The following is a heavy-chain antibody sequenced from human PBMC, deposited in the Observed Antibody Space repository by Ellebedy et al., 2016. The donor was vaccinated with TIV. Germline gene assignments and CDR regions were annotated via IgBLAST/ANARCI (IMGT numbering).Heavy chain of an antibody. CDR1: GFTFSDYY. V-gene: IGHV3-11*06. CDR2: ISSSSYT. Sequence: GESLKISCAASGFTFSDYYMSWIRQAPGKGLEWVSYISSSSYTNYADSVKGRFTISRDNAKNSLYLQMNSLRADDTAVYYCVRTSYCGGDCYSEKMFDSWGQGALVTVSS. J-gene: IGHJ4*02. CDR3: VRTSYCGGDCYSEKMFDS. D-gene: IGHD2-21*01.